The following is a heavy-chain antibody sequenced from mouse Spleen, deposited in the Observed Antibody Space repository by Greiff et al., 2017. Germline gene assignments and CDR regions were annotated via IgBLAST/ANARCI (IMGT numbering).Heavy chain of an antibody. CDR2: IWSGGST. J-gene: IGHJ1*01. D-gene: IGHD2-3*01. CDR3: AREPLDGYYGYFDV. V-gene: IGHV2-2*01. CDR1: GFSLTSYG. Sequence: VKLVESGPGLVQPSQTLSITCTVSGFSLTSYGVHWVRQSPGKGLEWLGVIWSGGSTDYNAAFISRLSISKDNSNSQVFFKMNSLQADDTAIYYCAREPLDGYYGYFDVWGAGTTVTVSS.